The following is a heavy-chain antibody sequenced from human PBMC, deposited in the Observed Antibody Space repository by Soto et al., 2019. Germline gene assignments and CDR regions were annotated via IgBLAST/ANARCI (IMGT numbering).Heavy chain of an antibody. J-gene: IGHJ4*02. V-gene: IGHV5-51*01. D-gene: IGHD1-26*01. Sequence: GESLKISCKGSGYNFATYWIGWVRQMPGKGLEWMGIIFPADSDTKYSPSFQGQVTISADKSISAADTAVYYCARRSGSYFSTIFDYGGREPLVTVSS. CDR3: IFDY. CDR2: IFPADSDT. CDR1: GYNFATYW.